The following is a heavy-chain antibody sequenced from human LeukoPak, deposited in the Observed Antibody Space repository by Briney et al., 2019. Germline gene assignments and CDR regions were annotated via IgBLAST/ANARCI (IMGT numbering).Heavy chain of an antibody. CDR3: ARDRDIVATITPYYYYYGMDV. CDR2: ISWDGGST. D-gene: IGHD5-12*01. J-gene: IGHJ6*02. Sequence: GGSLRLSCAASGFTFDDYAMHWVRQAPGKGLEWVSLISWDGGSTYYADSVKGRFTISRDNAKNSLYLQMNSLRAEDTAVYYCARDRDIVATITPYYYYYGMDVWGQGTTVTVSS. CDR1: GFTFDDYA. V-gene: IGHV3-43D*03.